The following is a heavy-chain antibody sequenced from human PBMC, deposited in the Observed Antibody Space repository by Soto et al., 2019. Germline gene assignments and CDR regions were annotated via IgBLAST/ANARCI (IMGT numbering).Heavy chain of an antibody. D-gene: IGHD1-20*01. CDR1: GYTFTNYA. CDR3: ASWGITGIYCDH. Sequence: VQLVQSGAEEKKPGASVKVSCKASGYTFTNYAMHWVRQAPGQRLEWMGWINAGRGDTKYSPRFQGRVTITRDTSASTAYMELSSLRSEDTAVYYCASWGITGIYCDHWGQGTLVTVSS. CDR2: INAGRGDT. J-gene: IGHJ4*02. V-gene: IGHV1-3*05.